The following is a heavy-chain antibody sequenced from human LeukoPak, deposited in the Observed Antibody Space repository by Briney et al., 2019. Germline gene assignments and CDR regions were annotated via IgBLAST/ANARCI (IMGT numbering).Heavy chain of an antibody. CDR2: ISYDGSNK. D-gene: IGHD1-26*01. Sequence: GGSLRLSCAASGFTFSSYGMHWVRQAPGKGLEWEAVISYDGSNKYYADSVKGRFTISRDNSKNTLYLQMNSLRAEDTAVYYCAKDMVGLAWGQGTLVTVSS. V-gene: IGHV3-30*18. CDR3: AKDMVGLA. CDR1: GFTFSSYG. J-gene: IGHJ5*02.